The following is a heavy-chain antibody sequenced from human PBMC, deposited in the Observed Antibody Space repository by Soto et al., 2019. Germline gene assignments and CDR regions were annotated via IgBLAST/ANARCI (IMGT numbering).Heavy chain of an antibody. Sequence: SETLSLTCTVSGGFISNNYWSWIRQPPGKGLEWIAYMFYSGNINYNPSLRSRVTMSVDTSKNQFSLRLSSVTDADTAVYYCARADPDCTGGSCYGMDVWGQGTTVTVSS. V-gene: IGHV4-59*01. CDR1: GGFISNNY. D-gene: IGHD2-8*02. CDR3: ARADPDCTGGSCYGMDV. J-gene: IGHJ6*02. CDR2: MFYSGNI.